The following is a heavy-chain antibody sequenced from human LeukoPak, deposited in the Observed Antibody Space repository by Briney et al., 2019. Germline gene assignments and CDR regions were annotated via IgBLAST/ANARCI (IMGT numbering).Heavy chain of an antibody. Sequence: GGSLRLSCAASGFTVSSNYMSWVRQAPGKGLEWVSVIYSGGSTYYADSVKGRFTISRGNSKNTLYLQMNSLRAEDTAVYYCARDGVRAGGNRGVVFDYWGQGTLVTVSS. CDR1: GFTVSSNY. CDR2: IYSGGST. J-gene: IGHJ4*02. CDR3: ARDGVRAGGNRGVVFDY. D-gene: IGHD4-23*01. V-gene: IGHV3-53*01.